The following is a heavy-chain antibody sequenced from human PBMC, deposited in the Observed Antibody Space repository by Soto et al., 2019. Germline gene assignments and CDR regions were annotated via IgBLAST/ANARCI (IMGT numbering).Heavy chain of an antibody. CDR1: GFTFGSSA. CDR2: IVVASGYS. CDR3: AADVIGVAGDFAH. D-gene: IGHD6-19*01. V-gene: IGHV1-58*01. Sequence: LVQSGPDVKKHGTSVKVSCKTSGFTFGSSAVKWVRQVRGQRLEWIGWIVVASGYSNVAQKFQDRVSLTRDLSTNTAFMELSSLTSEDSAMYYCAADVIGVAGDFAHWGQGTLVSVSS. J-gene: IGHJ4*02.